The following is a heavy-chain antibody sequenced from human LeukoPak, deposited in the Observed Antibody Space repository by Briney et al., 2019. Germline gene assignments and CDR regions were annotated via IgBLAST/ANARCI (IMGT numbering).Heavy chain of an antibody. V-gene: IGHV3-30*03. CDR3: ARGLGGGYDFWSGYYLKRLGYFQH. CDR2: ISYDGSNK. J-gene: IGHJ1*01. Sequence: PGRSLRLSCAASGFTFSSYGMHWVRQAPGKGLEWVAVISYDGSNKYYADSVKGRFTISRDNSKNTLYLQMNSLRAEDTAVYYCARGLGGGYDFWSGYYLKRLGYFQHWGQGTLVTVSS. CDR1: GFTFSSYG. D-gene: IGHD3-3*01.